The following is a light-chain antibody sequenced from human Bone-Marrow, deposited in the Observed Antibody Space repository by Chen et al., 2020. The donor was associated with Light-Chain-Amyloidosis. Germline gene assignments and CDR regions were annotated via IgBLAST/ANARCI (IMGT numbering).Light chain of an antibody. J-gene: IGLJ3*02. V-gene: IGLV3-21*02. CDR3: QVWDRSSDRPV. CDR1: NIGSTS. Sequence: SHVLTQPSSVSVAPGQTATIACGGNNIGSTSVHWYQQTPGQAPLLVVYDDSDRPSGIPERLSGSNSGNAATLAVSRVRAGDEADYYCQVWDRSSDRPVFGGGTKLTVL. CDR2: DDS.